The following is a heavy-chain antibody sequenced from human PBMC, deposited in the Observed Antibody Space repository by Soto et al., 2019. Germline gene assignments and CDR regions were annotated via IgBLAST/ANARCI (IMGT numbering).Heavy chain of an antibody. J-gene: IGHJ6*02. V-gene: IGHV1-18*01. CDR3: ASDYYGSGAPDHYGMDV. Sequence: ASVKVSCKASGYTFARYGISWVRQAPGQGLEWLGWISTYTGDTDYAQKFQGRLTMTTDTSTTTAYMELRSLRSGDTAVYYCASDYYGSGAPDHYGMDVWGQGTTVTVSS. D-gene: IGHD3-10*01. CDR2: ISTYTGDT. CDR1: GYTFARYG.